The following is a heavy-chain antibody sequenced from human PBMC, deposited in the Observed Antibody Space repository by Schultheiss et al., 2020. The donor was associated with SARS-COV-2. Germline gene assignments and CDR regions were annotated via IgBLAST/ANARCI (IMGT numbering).Heavy chain of an antibody. D-gene: IGHD5-18*01. V-gene: IGHV3-23*01. J-gene: IGHJ4*02. Sequence: GESLKISCAASGFTFSSYAMSWVRQAPGKGLEWVSAISGSGGSTYYADSVKGRFTISRDNSKNTLYLQMNSLRAEDTAVYYCARGYSYGFYYFDYWGQGALVTVSS. CDR3: ARGYSYGFYYFDY. CDR1: GFTFSSYA. CDR2: ISGSGGST.